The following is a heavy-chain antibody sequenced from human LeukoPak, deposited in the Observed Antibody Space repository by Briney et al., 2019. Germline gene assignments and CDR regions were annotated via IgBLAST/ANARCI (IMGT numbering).Heavy chain of an antibody. J-gene: IGHJ6*02. CDR3: ARNNGMDV. CDR1: GFALSSHW. Sequence: GGSMRLSCAASGFALSSHWMTWVRQVPGRGPEWVANVNRDGSETYYLDSVKGRFTISKDNAKNSLYLQMNSLRAEDTALYHCARNNGMDVWGQGTTVIVSS. CDR2: VNRDGSET. V-gene: IGHV3-7*03.